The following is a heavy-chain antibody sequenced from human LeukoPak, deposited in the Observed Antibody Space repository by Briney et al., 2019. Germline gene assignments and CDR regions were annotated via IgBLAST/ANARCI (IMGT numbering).Heavy chain of an antibody. CDR2: ISGSGGST. J-gene: IGHJ6*03. V-gene: IGHV3-23*01. D-gene: IGHD1-26*01. CDR1: GFTISSYT. CDR3: ARVGGGSFDYYYYYYMDV. Sequence: GGTLRLSCAASGFTISSYTMSWVRQAPGKGLEWGSAISGSGGSTYYADSVKGRFTISRDNSKNTLYLQMNSLRAEDTAVYYCARVGGGSFDYYYYYYMDVWGKGTTVTVSS.